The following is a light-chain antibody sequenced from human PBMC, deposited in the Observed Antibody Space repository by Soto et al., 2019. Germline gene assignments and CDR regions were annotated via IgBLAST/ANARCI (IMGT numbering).Light chain of an antibody. Sequence: IWMQQSPATLSVSPGERATLSCRASQSVGSNLAWYQQKPGQAPRLLIYGASTRATGIPDRFSGSGSGTDFILTISRLEPEDFAVYYCQQYGSSPPITFAQGTRLEIK. V-gene: IGKV3-20*01. J-gene: IGKJ5*01. CDR2: GAS. CDR3: QQYGSSPPIT. CDR1: QSVGSN.